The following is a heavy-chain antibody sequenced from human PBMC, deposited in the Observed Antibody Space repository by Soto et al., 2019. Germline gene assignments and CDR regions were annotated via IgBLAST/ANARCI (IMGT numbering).Heavy chain of an antibody. CDR1: GGTFSSYT. Sequence: QVQLVQSGAEVKKPGSSVKVSCKASGGTFSSYTISWVRQAPGQGLEWMGRIIPILGIANYAQKFQGRVTITADKSTSTAYMELSSLRSEDTAVYYCARSPVVITEYYFDYWGQGTLVTVSS. V-gene: IGHV1-69*02. CDR3: ARSPVVITEYYFDY. CDR2: IIPILGIA. D-gene: IGHD3-22*01. J-gene: IGHJ4*02.